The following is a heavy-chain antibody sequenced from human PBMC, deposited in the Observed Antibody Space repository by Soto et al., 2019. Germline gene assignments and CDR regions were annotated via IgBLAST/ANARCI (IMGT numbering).Heavy chain of an antibody. D-gene: IGHD2-8*01. CDR2: ISGSSNNI. J-gene: IGHJ4*02. CDR1: GFTFNTYA. V-gene: IGHV3-48*01. CDR3: ARSGMYSKVDY. Sequence: GGSLRLSCVASGFTFNTYAMNWVRQTPGKGLEWLSYISGSSNNIYYVDSVKGRFTISRDNAENSLYPQMNSLTVEDTALYYCARSGMYSKVDYWGLGTLVTVSS.